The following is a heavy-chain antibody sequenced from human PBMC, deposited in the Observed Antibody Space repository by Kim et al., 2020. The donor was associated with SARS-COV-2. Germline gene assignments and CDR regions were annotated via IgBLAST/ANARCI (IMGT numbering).Heavy chain of an antibody. CDR3: AGRLDY. V-gene: IGHV3-48*01. CDR2: RSSSTT. Sequence: RSSSTTYYADSVKGRFTSYRDNAKNSLYLQRNSLRAEDTAVYYCAGRLDYGGQGALVTVSS. J-gene: IGHJ4*02.